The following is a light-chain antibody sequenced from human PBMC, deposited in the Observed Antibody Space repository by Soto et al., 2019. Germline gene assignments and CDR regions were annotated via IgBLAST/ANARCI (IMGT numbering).Light chain of an antibody. CDR1: QSVGTSY. CDR2: GAS. J-gene: IGKJ2*02. V-gene: IGKV3-20*01. CDR3: QQYDKSPWT. Sequence: EIMLTQSPGTLPLSPGERATLSCRASQSVGTSYLAWYQQKPGQAPRLLIYGASSRATDIPDRFSGSGSGREFTITISRLEPEDCAVYYGQQYDKSPWTFGQGTKLEIK.